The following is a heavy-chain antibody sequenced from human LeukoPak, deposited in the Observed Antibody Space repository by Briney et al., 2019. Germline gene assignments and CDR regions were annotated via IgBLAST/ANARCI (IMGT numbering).Heavy chain of an antibody. CDR2: VNDSGDT. D-gene: IGHD2-2*03. Sequence: SETLSLTCAVYGESFSEYYWSWIRQPPGKGLEWIGEVNDSGDTNNNPSLKSRVTISLDSSKNQVSLKLSSVTAEDTAVYYCARTQIVGWILKYFQHWGQGTLVTVSS. CDR1: GESFSEYY. J-gene: IGHJ1*01. V-gene: IGHV4-34*01. CDR3: ARTQIVGWILKYFQH.